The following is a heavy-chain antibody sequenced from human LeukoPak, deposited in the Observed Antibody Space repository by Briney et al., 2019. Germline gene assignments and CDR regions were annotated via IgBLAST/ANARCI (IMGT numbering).Heavy chain of an antibody. D-gene: IGHD6-6*01. CDR3: ARPSSYPHDAFDI. CDR1: GFSFDDYA. Sequence: GGSLRLSCAASGFSFDDYAMHWVRQAPGKGLEWVSGISWNSGSIGYADSVKGRFTTSRDNAKNSLYLQMNSLRAEDTAVYYCARPSSYPHDAFDIWGQGTMVTVSS. CDR2: ISWNSGSI. V-gene: IGHV3-9*01. J-gene: IGHJ3*02.